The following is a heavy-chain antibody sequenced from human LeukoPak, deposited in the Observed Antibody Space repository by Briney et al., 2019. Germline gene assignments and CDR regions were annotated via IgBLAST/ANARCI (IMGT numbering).Heavy chain of an antibody. CDR2: ISYSGST. V-gene: IGHV4-59*01. Sequence: TSETLSLTCTVSGGSISSYYWSWIRQPPGKGLEWIACISYSGSTKYNPSLKSRVTISVDTSKNQLSLKLSSVTAADTAVYYCAREPGFDSSGYLNWFDPWGQGTLVTVFS. J-gene: IGHJ5*02. CDR3: AREPGFDSSGYLNWFDP. CDR1: GGSISSYY. D-gene: IGHD3-22*01.